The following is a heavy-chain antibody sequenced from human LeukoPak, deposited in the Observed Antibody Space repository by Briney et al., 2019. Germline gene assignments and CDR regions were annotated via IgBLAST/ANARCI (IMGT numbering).Heavy chain of an antibody. CDR1: GFIFSGFA. V-gene: IGHV3-23*01. J-gene: IGHJ6*01. CDR3: AKMKGHPLPKYYIDV. CDR2: ISGSGDNT. Sequence: GGSLRLSCAASGFIFSGFAMSWVRRTPGKGLEWVSGISGSGDNTLYADSVKGRFTISRDNSKNTLYLEMNSLRAEDTAIYYCAKMKGHPLPKYYIDVWGQGTTVTVSS. D-gene: IGHD1-26*01.